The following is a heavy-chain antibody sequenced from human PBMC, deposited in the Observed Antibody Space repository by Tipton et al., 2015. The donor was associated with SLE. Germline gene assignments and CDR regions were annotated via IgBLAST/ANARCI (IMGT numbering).Heavy chain of an antibody. CDR3: AREKENTGWFWLNAFDV. D-gene: IGHD6-19*01. J-gene: IGHJ3*01. V-gene: IGHV4-38-2*02. CDR2: IHHTGTT. CDR1: GYSISSGNY. Sequence: TLSLTCAVSGYSISSGNYWAWIRQPPGKGLEWIATIHHTGTTYYNPSLQSRVTISVDTSKNQFSLKLSSVTAADTAVYYCAREKENTGWFWLNAFDVWGRGTLVTVST.